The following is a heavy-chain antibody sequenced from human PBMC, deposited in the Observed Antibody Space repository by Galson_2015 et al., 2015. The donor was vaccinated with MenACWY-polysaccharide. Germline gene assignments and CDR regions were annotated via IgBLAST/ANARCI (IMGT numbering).Heavy chain of an antibody. CDR2: ISSYNGNT. CDR1: GYTFTSYG. CDR3: AIETYRAFWSGFYHDAFDV. V-gene: IGHV1-18*01. D-gene: IGHD3-3*01. Sequence: SVKVSCKASGYTFTSYGITWVRQAPGQGLECMGWISSYNGNTNYAQNLQGRVTFTIDTATSTAYMELRSLTSDDTAVYYCAIETYRAFWSGFYHDAFDVWGQGTMVTVSS. J-gene: IGHJ3*01.